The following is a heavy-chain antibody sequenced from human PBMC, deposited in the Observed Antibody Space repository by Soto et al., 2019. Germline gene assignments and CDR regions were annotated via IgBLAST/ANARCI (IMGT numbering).Heavy chain of an antibody. CDR2: IIPIFGTA. J-gene: IGHJ4*02. Sequence: QVQLVQSGAEVKKPWSSVKGSCKASGGTFSSYSISWVRQAPGQGLEWMGGIIPIFGTANYAQKFQGRVTITADESTSTAYMELSSLRSEDTAVYYFARGRSGIAVSVDYWGQGTLVTVSS. V-gene: IGHV1-69*01. CDR1: GGTFSSYS. CDR3: ARGRSGIAVSVDY. D-gene: IGHD6-19*01.